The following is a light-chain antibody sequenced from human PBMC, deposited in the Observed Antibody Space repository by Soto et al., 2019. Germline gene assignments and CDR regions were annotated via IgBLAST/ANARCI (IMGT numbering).Light chain of an antibody. CDR2: WAS. CDR1: QSVLYSPSNKNC. V-gene: IGKV4-1*01. J-gene: IGKJ1*01. Sequence: DIVMTQSPDSLAVSLGERATINCKSSQSVLYSPSNKNCLAWYQQKPGQPPKLLIYWASTRDSGVPDRFSGSGSGTDFTLTISSLQAEDVAVYYCQQYYSTPRTFGQGTKVEIK. CDR3: QQYYSTPRT.